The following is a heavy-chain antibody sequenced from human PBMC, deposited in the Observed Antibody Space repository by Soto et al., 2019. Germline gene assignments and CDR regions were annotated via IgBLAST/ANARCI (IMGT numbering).Heavy chain of an antibody. D-gene: IGHD1-26*01. Sequence: GGSLRLSCAASGFTFSSYAMSWVRQAPGKGLEWVSAISGSGGSTYYADSVKGRFTISRDNSKNTLYLQMNSLRAEDTAVYYCAKVSGSYFSPTLFDYWGQGTLVTVSS. V-gene: IGHV3-23*01. CDR2: ISGSGGST. CDR3: AKVSGSYFSPTLFDY. CDR1: GFTFSSYA. J-gene: IGHJ4*02.